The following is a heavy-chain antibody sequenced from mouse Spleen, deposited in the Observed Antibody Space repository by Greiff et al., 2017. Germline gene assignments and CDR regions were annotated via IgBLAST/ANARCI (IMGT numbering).Heavy chain of an antibody. V-gene: IGHV1-50*01. CDR3: ARWYYGEDAMDY. D-gene: IGHD1-1*01. CDR2: IDPSDSYT. CDR1: GYTFTSYW. J-gene: IGHJ4*01. Sequence: VQLQQPGAELVKPGASVKLSCKASGYTFTSYWMQWVKQRPGQGLEWIGEIDPSDSYTNYNQKFKGKATLTVDTSSSTAYMQLSSLTSEDSAVYYCARWYYGEDAMDYWGQGTSVTVSS.